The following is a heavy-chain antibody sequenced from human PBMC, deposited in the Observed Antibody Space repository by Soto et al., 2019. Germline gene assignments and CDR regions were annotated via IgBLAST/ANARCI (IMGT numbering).Heavy chain of an antibody. D-gene: IGHD3-9*01. J-gene: IGHJ5*02. CDR1: GFTFSSYA. Sequence: GGSLRLSCAASGFTFSSYAMSWVRQAPGKGLEWVSAISGSGDNTYYADSVKGRFTISRDNPKNTLYLQMNSLRAGDTAVYYCAKVLYYYILTVGPWFYPWGQGTLVPVSS. CDR3: AKVLYYYILTVGPWFYP. CDR2: ISGSGDNT. V-gene: IGHV3-23*01.